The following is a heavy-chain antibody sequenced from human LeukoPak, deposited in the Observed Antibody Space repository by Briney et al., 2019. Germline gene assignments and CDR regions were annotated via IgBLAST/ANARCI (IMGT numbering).Heavy chain of an antibody. V-gene: IGHV1-8*01. Sequence: ASVKVSCKASGYTFTSYDINWVRQATGQGLEWMGWMNPNSGNTVYAQKFQGRVTMTRNTSISTAYMELSSLRSEDTAVYYCARISSIVAATRHVVRGLDYWGQGTLVTVSS. D-gene: IGHD2-15*01. CDR2: MNPNSGNT. CDR1: GYTFTSYD. J-gene: IGHJ4*02. CDR3: ARISSIVAATRHVVRGLDY.